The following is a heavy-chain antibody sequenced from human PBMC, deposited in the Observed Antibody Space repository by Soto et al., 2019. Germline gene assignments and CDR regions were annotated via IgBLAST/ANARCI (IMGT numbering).Heavy chain of an antibody. D-gene: IGHD2-15*01. CDR3: ARVSGPGSSSPFDY. V-gene: IGHV1-69*13. CDR2: IIPIFGTA. CDR1: GGTFSSYA. J-gene: IGHJ4*02. Sequence: GASVKVSCKASGGTFSSYAISWVRQAPGQGLEWMGGIIPIFGTANYAQKFQGRVTITADESTSTAYMELSSLRSEDTAVYYCARVSGPGSSSPFDYWGQGTLVTVSS.